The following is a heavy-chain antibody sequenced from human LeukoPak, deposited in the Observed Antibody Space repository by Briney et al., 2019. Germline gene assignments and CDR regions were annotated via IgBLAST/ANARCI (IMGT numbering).Heavy chain of an antibody. CDR2: INHSGST. CDR3: ARVRDDSSGWLLDY. CDR1: GFTFSSYG. D-gene: IGHD6-19*01. V-gene: IGHV4-34*01. Sequence: GSLRLSCAAPGFTFSSYGMHWVRQPPGKGLEWIGEINHSGSTNYNPSLKSRVTISVDTSKNQFSLKLSSVTAADTAVYYCARVRDDSSGWLLDYWGQGTLVTVPS. J-gene: IGHJ4*02.